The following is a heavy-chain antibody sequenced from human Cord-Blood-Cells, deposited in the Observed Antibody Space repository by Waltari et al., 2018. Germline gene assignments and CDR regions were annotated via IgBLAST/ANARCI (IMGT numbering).Heavy chain of an antibody. CDR2: IIPIFGTA. CDR3: ARGEREYQLLPPDY. CDR1: GGPFSRYA. D-gene: IGHD2-2*01. Sequence: QVQLVQSGAEVKTPGSSVKVSCKASGGPFSRYAISWVRQAPGQGLEWLGGIIPIFGTANYAQKFQGRVTITADESTSTAYMELSSLRSEDTAVYYCARGEREYQLLPPDYWGQGTLVTVSS. J-gene: IGHJ4*02. V-gene: IGHV1-69*01.